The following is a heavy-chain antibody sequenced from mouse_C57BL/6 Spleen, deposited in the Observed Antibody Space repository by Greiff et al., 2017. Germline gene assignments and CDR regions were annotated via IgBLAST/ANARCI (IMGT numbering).Heavy chain of an antibody. Sequence: LQESGAELVRPGASVKMSCKASGYTFTSYNMHWVKQTPRQGLEWIGTIYPGNGDTSYNQKFKGKATLTVDKSSSTAYMQLSSLTSEDSAVYVCAITTVVATGAMDYWGQGTSVTVSS. CDR2: IYPGNGDT. J-gene: IGHJ4*01. CDR3: AITTVVATGAMDY. CDR1: GYTFTSYN. V-gene: IGHV1-12*01. D-gene: IGHD1-1*01.